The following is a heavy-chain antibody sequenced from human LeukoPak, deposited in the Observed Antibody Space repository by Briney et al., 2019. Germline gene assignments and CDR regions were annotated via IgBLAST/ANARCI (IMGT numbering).Heavy chain of an antibody. CDR3: AKDYIRRAWD. CDR2: ITSNGGST. D-gene: IGHD3-16*01. J-gene: IGHJ4*02. CDR1: GFTFSSYA. Sequence: GGSLRLSCAASGFTFSSYAMSWVRQAPGKGLEWVSTITSNGGSTFYADSVKGRFAISRDNPKNTLYLQMNSLRAEDTAVYYCAKDYIRRAWDWGQGSLVTVSS. V-gene: IGHV3-23*01.